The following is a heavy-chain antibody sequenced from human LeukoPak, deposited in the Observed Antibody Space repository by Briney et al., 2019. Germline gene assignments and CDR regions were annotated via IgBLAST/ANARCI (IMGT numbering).Heavy chain of an antibody. V-gene: IGHV1-69*05. CDR3: ARGFYYDSSGYNYGGFDI. CDR2: IIPIFGAA. D-gene: IGHD3-22*01. J-gene: IGHJ3*02. Sequence: ASVKVSCKASGGTFSSYAISWVRQAPGQGLEWMGRIIPIFGAANYAQRFQGRVSITTDESTSTAYMELSSLRSEDTAVYYCARGFYYDSSGYNYGGFDIWGQGTMVTVSS. CDR1: GGTFSSYA.